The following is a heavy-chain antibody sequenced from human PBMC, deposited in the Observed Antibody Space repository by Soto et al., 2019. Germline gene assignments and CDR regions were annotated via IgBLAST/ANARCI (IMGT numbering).Heavy chain of an antibody. J-gene: IGHJ6*02. CDR2: INSDGSST. V-gene: IGHV3-74*01. CDR3: ARGDNYDFWSGYENYGMDV. D-gene: IGHD3-3*01. Sequence: VQLVESGGGLVQPGGSLRLSCAASGFTFSSYWMHWVRQAPGKGLVWVSRINSDGSSTSYADSVKGRFTISRDNAKNTLYLQMNSLRAEDTAVYYCARGDNYDFWSGYENYGMDVWGQGTTVTVSS. CDR1: GFTFSSYW.